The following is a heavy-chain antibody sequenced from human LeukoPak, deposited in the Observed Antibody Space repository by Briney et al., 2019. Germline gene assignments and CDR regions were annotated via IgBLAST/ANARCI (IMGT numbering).Heavy chain of an antibody. J-gene: IGHJ3*02. V-gene: IGHV3-53*01. D-gene: IGHD4-17*01. CDR2: IYNGGTT. Sequence: GGSLRLSCAASGFSVSSNYMSWVRQAPGKGLEWVSVIYNGGTTYYADSVKGRFTISRDNSNNTLYLQMNSLRAEDTAVYYCARGPVTKFEIWGQGTILTVSS. CDR1: GFSVSSNY. CDR3: ARGPVTKFEI.